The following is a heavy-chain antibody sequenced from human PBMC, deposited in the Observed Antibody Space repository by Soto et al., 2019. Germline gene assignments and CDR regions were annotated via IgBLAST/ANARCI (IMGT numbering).Heavy chain of an antibody. CDR1: GGSISSYY. D-gene: IGHD6-13*01. Sequence: SETLSLTCTVSGGSISSYYWSWIRQPPGKGLEWIGYIYYSGSTNYNPSLKSRVTISVDTSKNKFSLKLSSVTAADTAVYYCARVWGAAAGANWFDPWGQGTLVTVSS. J-gene: IGHJ5*02. CDR3: ARVWGAAAGANWFDP. CDR2: IYYSGST. V-gene: IGHV4-59*01.